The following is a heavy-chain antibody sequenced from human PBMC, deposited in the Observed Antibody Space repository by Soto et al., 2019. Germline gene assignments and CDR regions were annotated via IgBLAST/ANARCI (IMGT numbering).Heavy chain of an antibody. V-gene: IGHV1-18*01. J-gene: IGHJ4*02. CDR2: ISAYNGNT. Sequence: ASVKVSCKASGYTLPTYGINWVRQAPGQGLEWMGWISAYNGNTNYVQKFQGRVTMTTDTSTSTAYMELRGLRSDDTAVYYCATVGGVKGYDFVDAFDYWGRGTLVTSPQ. CDR1: GYTLPTYG. D-gene: IGHD5-12*01. CDR3: ATVGGVKGYDFVDAFDY.